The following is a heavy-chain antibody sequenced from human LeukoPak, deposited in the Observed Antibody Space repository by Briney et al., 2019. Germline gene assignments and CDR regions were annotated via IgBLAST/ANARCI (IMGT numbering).Heavy chain of an antibody. CDR2: IGTAGDT. CDR1: GFTFSSYD. V-gene: IGHV3-13*03. Sequence: GGSLRLSCAACGFTFSSYDMHWVRQATGKGLEWVSAIGTAGDTYYPGSVKGQFTISRGNSKNTPYLQMYSLRAEDTAVYYCAKDDPTVEAFDIWGQGTMVTVSS. CDR3: AKDDPTVEAFDI. J-gene: IGHJ3*02. D-gene: IGHD4-11*01.